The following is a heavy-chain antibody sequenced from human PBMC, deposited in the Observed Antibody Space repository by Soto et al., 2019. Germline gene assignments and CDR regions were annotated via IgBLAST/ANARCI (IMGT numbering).Heavy chain of an antibody. Sequence: QITLKESGPTLVKPTQTLTLTCTFSGFSLSTSAMGVGWIRQPPGKALEWLALVYWDDDKRYSPSLKTRLTIIKDTSMNQVVLTMTNMDPVDTAKYYCARTIYSGYEPRFDYWGQGALVTVSS. CDR3: ARTIYSGYEPRFDY. CDR2: VYWDDDK. CDR1: GFSLSTSAMG. J-gene: IGHJ4*02. D-gene: IGHD5-12*01. V-gene: IGHV2-5*02.